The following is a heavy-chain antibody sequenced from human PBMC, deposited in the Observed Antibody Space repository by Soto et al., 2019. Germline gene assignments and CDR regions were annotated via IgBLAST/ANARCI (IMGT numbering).Heavy chain of an antibody. J-gene: IGHJ6*02. CDR3: AKVPKNEARVGATFLDDYYYYGMDV. CDR2: ISGSGGST. D-gene: IGHD1-26*01. V-gene: IGHV3-23*01. Sequence: GGSLRLSCAASGFTFSSYAMSWVRQAPGKGLEWVSAISGSGGSTYYADSVKGRFTISRDNSKNTLYLQMNSLRAEDTAVYYCAKVPKNEARVGATFLDDYYYYGMDVWGQGTTVTVSS. CDR1: GFTFSSYA.